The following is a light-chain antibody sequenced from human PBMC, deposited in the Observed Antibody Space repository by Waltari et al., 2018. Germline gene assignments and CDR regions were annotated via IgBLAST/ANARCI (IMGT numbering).Light chain of an antibody. CDR3: MHSLQTPWT. Sequence: DIVMTQTPLSLPVTPGEPASISCRSSQSLLHSNGNTYLYWYLQKPGQPPRLLIYRVSNRFSGVPDRFSGSGSGTDFTLKISRVEAEDVGVYYCMHSLQTPWTFGQGTKVEIK. V-gene: IGKV2D-29*01. CDR1: QSLLHSNGNTY. J-gene: IGKJ1*01. CDR2: RVS.